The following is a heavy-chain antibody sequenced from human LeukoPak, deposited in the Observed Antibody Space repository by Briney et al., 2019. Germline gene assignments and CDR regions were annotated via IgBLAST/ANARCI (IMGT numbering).Heavy chain of an antibody. V-gene: IGHV3-15*07. CDR3: ITPLPYSAQ. CDR1: GFTFRRYW. CDR2: IKPKTDGETT. J-gene: IGHJ4*02. Sequence: GGSLRLSCAASGFTFRRYWMNWVRQAPGKGLEWVGRIKPKTDGETTEYAAPVKGRFSISRDDSKNMLYLQMNSLKTEDTAVYYCITPLPYSAQGGQGTLVTVSS. D-gene: IGHD2-21*01.